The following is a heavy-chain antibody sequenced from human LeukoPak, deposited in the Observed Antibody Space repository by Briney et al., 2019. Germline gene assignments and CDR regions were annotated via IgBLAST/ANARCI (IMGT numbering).Heavy chain of an antibody. CDR3: ARDYFSYSYGLNYYMDV. Sequence: ASVKVSCKASGYTFTSYGISWVRQAPGQGLEWMGWISAYNGNTNYAQKLQGRVTMTTDTSTSTAYMELRSLRSDDTAVYYCARDYFSYSYGLNYYMDVWGKGTTVTVSS. D-gene: IGHD5-18*01. J-gene: IGHJ6*03. V-gene: IGHV1-18*01. CDR2: ISAYNGNT. CDR1: GYTFTSYG.